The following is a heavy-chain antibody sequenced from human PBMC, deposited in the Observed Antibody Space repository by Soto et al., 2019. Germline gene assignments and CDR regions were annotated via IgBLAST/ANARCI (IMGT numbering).Heavy chain of an antibody. Sequence: GESLKISCKGSGYTFTSYWISWVRQMPGKGLEWMGRIDPADSYTNYSPSFEGHVTISADKSISIAYLQWSGLKASDTAMYYCARLVSTSDAFDIWGQGTVVTVSS. D-gene: IGHD2-2*01. V-gene: IGHV5-10-1*01. CDR2: IDPADSYT. J-gene: IGHJ3*02. CDR3: ARLVSTSDAFDI. CDR1: GYTFTSYW.